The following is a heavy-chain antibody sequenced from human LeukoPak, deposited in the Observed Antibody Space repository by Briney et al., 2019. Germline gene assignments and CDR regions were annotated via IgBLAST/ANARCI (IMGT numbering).Heavy chain of an antibody. CDR3: AALGDPTYYDYVWGSYRRKYYGMDV. Sequence: SVKVSCKASGGTFGSYAISWVRQAPGQGLEWMGGIIPIFGTANYAQKFQGRVTITADESTSTAYMELSSLRSEDTAVYYCAALGDPTYYDYVWGSYRRKYYGMDVWGQGTTVTVSS. V-gene: IGHV1-69*13. CDR2: IIPIFGTA. J-gene: IGHJ6*02. CDR1: GGTFGSYA. D-gene: IGHD3-16*02.